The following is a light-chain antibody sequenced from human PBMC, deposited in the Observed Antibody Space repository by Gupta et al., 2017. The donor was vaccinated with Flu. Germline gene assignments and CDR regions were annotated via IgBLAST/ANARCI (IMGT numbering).Light chain of an antibody. Sequence: GTLSLSPGERVTLSCRASQSRSHNYVAWYQQKLGQPPRLLIYGASNRATGIPDRFSGSGSGTDFTLTISRLEPEDFGVYYCQQFGSSPYTFGQGSKLEIK. CDR1: QSRSHNY. J-gene: IGKJ2*01. CDR3: QQFGSSPYT. CDR2: GAS. V-gene: IGKV3-20*01.